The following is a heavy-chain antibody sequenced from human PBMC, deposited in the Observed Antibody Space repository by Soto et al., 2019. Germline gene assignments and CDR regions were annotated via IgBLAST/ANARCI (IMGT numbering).Heavy chain of an antibody. Sequence: ASVKVSCKASGYTFISYEIIWVRQATGQGLEWMGWMNPNSGNTGYAQKFQGRVTMTRTAAITTAYMELSSLSFDDTAVYYCARGYSDSCSGSTCYVTADYWGQGTPVTVSS. CDR3: ARGYSDSCSGSTCYVTADY. CDR2: MNPNSGNT. D-gene: IGHD2-15*01. CDR1: GYTFISYE. J-gene: IGHJ4*02. V-gene: IGHV1-8*01.